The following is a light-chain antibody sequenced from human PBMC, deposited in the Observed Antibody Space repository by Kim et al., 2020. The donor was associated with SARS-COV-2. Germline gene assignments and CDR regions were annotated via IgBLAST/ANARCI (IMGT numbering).Light chain of an antibody. V-gene: IGKV3-15*01. J-gene: IGKJ1*01. CDR1: QSVGTN. CDR3: QQYDDWPPWT. Sequence: EMAVTQSPATLSVSPGERATLSCRASQSVGTNLAWYQQRPGQAPRLPIYSASIRAIGIPARFSGSGSGTDFTLTISSLQSEDLAVYYCQQYDDWPPWTFGQGTKVDIK. CDR2: SAS.